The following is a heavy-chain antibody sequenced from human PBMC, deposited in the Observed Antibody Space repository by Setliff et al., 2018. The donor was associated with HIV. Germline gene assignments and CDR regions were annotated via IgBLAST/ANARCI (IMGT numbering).Heavy chain of an antibody. D-gene: IGHD1-26*01. V-gene: IGHV4-61*09. CDR2: IYTSGST. CDR1: GGSISSGSYY. J-gene: IGHJ3*02. CDR3: ARGPGELGAFDI. Sequence: SETLSLTCTVSGGSISSGSYYWSWIRQPAGKGLEWIGHIYTSGSTNYNPSLKSRVTISVDTSKNQFSLKLSSVTAADTAVYYCARGPGELGAFDIWGQGTMVTVSS.